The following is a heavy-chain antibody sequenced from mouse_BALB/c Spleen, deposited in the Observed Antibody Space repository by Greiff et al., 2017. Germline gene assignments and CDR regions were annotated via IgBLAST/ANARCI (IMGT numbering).Heavy chain of an antibody. CDR1: GFTFSSYT. V-gene: IGHV5-6-4*01. CDR3: TRDGDYDRFAY. CDR2: ISSGGSYT. Sequence: EVQLVESGGGLVKPGGSLKLSCAASGFTFSSYTMSWVRQTPEKRLEWVATISSGGSYTYYPDSVKGRFTISRDNAKNTLYLQMSSLKSEDTAMYYCTRDGDYDRFAYWGQGTLVTVSA. D-gene: IGHD2-4*01. J-gene: IGHJ3*01.